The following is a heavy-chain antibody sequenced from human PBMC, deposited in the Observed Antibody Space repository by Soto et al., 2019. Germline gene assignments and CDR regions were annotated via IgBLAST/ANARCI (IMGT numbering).Heavy chain of an antibody. Sequence: EVQLLESGGGMVQPGGSLRLSCAASGFTFSTYAMNWARQAPGKGLEWVSGISGSGASTYYADSVKGRFTISRDNSKSMLYLQMHSLRAGDPAVYDCARSPMLRGSDRYSYTGMDVWGQGTTVTASS. V-gene: IGHV3-23*01. CDR1: GFTFSTYA. J-gene: IGHJ6*02. CDR2: ISGSGAST. D-gene: IGHD3-10*01. CDR3: ARSPMLRGSDRYSYTGMDV.